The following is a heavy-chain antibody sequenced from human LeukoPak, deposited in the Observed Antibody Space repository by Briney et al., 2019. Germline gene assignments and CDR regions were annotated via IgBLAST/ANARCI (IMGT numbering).Heavy chain of an antibody. Sequence: SVKVSCKASGGTFSSYAISWVRQAPGQGLEWMGGIIPIFGTANYAQKFQGRVTITADESTSTAYMELSSLRSEGTAVYYCANSADTAMVTSFDYWGQGTLVTVSS. CDR1: GGTFSSYA. CDR2: IIPIFGTA. D-gene: IGHD5-18*01. CDR3: ANSADTAMVTSFDY. J-gene: IGHJ4*02. V-gene: IGHV1-69*01.